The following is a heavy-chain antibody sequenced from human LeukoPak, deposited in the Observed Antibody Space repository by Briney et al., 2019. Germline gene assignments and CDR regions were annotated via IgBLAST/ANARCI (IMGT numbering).Heavy chain of an antibody. CDR2: ISGSGGST. V-gene: IGHV3-23*01. Sequence: GGSLRLSCAASGFTFSSYAMSWVRRAPGKGLEWVSAISGSGGSTYYADSVKGRFTISRDNAKNSLYLQMNSLRAEDTVVYYCARVIDSSGWDFDYWGQGTLVTVSS. D-gene: IGHD6-19*01. J-gene: IGHJ4*02. CDR1: GFTFSSYA. CDR3: ARVIDSSGWDFDY.